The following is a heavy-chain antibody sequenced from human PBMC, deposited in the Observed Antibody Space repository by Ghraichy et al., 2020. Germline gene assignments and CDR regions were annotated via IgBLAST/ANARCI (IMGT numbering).Heavy chain of an antibody. CDR1: GFTFGRTG. CDR3: VKDRDGSFQYYFDY. D-gene: IGHD5-24*01. J-gene: IGHJ4*02. CDR2: IRYDSSGK. Sequence: GGSLRLSCEVSGFTFGRTGMHWVRQGPGKRPEWVAFIRYDSSGKYYTESVKGRFTISRDNANNTLSLQMNGLRPEDTAVYYCVKDRDGSFQYYFDYWGQGTLVTVS. V-gene: IGHV3-30*02.